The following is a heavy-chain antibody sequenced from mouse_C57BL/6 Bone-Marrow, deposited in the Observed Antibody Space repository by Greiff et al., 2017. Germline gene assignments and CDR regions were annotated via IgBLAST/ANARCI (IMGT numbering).Heavy chain of an antibody. CDR1: GYTFTSYW. J-gene: IGHJ2*01. V-gene: IGHV1-69*01. D-gene: IGHD3-1*01. Sequence: VQLQQPGAELVMPGASVKLSCKASGYTFTSYWMHWVKQRPGQGLEWIGEIDPSDSYTNYNQKFKGKSTLTVDKSSSTAYMQLSSLTSEDSAVYYCARSSNSGEGYYWGQGTTLTVSS. CDR2: IDPSDSYT. CDR3: ARSSNSGEGYY.